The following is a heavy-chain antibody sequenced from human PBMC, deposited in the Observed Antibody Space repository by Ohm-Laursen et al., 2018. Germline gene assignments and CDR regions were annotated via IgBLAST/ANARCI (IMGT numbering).Heavy chain of an antibody. Sequence: SLRLSCTASGFTFSSYEMNWVRQAPGKGLEWVSYISSSGSTIYYADSVKGRFTISRDNAKNSLYLQMNSLRAEDTAVYYCARAFRELAGNYYGMDVWGQGTTVTVSS. CDR3: ARAFRELAGNYYGMDV. CDR2: ISSSGSTI. V-gene: IGHV3-48*03. D-gene: IGHD1-26*01. J-gene: IGHJ6*02. CDR1: GFTFSSYE.